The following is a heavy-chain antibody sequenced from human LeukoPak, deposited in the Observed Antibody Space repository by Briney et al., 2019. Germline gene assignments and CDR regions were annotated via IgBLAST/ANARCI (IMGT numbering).Heavy chain of an antibody. D-gene: IGHD2-2*01. CDR2: ISYDGRNI. CDR3: AKGPLRGTAAAIDY. J-gene: IGHJ4*02. V-gene: IGHV3-30*18. Sequence: GGSLRLSCAASGFTFNNYGMHWVRQAPGKGLEWVAVISYDGRNIHYPGSVKGRFTISRDISTDTLWLQMDSLRTEDTAVYYCAKGPLRGTAAAIDYWGQGTLVTVSS. CDR1: GFTFNNYG.